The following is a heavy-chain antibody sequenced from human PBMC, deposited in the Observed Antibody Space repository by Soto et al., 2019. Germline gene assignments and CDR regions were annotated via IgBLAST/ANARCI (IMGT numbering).Heavy chain of an antibody. CDR1: GGSFSSYY. V-gene: IGHV4-34*01. Sequence: AETLSLICTIYGGSFSSYYWSWIRQPPGKGLEWIGEINDSGSNNYNPSLKSRVTISVHTSKNQFSLRLSSVTAADTAVYYCARIKWQRSGLPADNWDNRTMVTVS. J-gene: IGHJ4*01. CDR3: ARIKWQRSGLPADN. CDR2: INDSGSN. D-gene: IGHD5-12*01.